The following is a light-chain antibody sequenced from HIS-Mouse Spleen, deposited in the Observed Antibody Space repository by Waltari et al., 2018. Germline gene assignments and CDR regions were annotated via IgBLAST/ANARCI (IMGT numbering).Light chain of an antibody. Sequence: DIVMTQSPLSLPVTPGEPASISCRPSQSLLHSNGYNYLDWYLQKPGQSPQLLIYLGSNRASGVPDRFSGSGSGTEFTLKISRVEAEDVGVYYCMQALQTPLTFGGGTKVEIK. V-gene: IGKV2-28*01. CDR2: LGS. CDR1: QSLLHSNGYNY. J-gene: IGKJ4*01. CDR3: MQALQTPLT.